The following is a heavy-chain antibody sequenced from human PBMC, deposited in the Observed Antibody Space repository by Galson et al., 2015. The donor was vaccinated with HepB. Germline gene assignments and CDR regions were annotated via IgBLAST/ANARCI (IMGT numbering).Heavy chain of an antibody. CDR2: IIPIFGTA. CDR3: ARTTEYYYYGMDV. J-gene: IGHJ6*02. D-gene: IGHD4-11*01. CDR1: GGTFSSYA. V-gene: IGHV1-69*13. Sequence: SVKVSCKASGGTFSSYAISWVRQAPGQGLEWMGGIIPIFGTANYTQKFQGRVTITADESTSTAYMELSSLRSEDTAVYYCARTTEYYYYGMDVWGQGTTVTVSS.